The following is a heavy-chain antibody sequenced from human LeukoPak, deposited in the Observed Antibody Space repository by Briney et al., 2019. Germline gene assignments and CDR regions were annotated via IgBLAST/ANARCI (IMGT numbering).Heavy chain of an antibody. D-gene: IGHD6-6*01. CDR3: ARTRRVARPRWYFDL. Sequence: PSETLSLTCAVYGGSFSGYYWSWIRQPPGKGLEWIGEINHSGSTNYNPSLKSRVTISVDTSKNQFSLKLSSVTAADTAVYYCARTRRVARPRWYFDLWGRGALVTVSS. CDR2: INHSGST. V-gene: IGHV4-34*01. CDR1: GGSFSGYY. J-gene: IGHJ2*01.